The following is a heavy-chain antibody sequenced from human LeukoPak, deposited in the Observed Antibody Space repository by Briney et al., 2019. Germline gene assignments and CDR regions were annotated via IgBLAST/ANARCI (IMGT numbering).Heavy chain of an antibody. D-gene: IGHD5-18*01. J-gene: IGHJ4*02. CDR1: GFTFRFYD. CDR3: ARYGHSSGDFDY. V-gene: IGHV3-23*01. CDR2: ISGSGGST. Sequence: GGSLRLSCAASGFTFRFYDMSWVRQAPGKGLEWVSVISGSGGSTYYADSVKGRFTISRDNAKNSLYLQMNSLRAEDTAVYYCARYGHSSGDFDYWGQGTLVTVSS.